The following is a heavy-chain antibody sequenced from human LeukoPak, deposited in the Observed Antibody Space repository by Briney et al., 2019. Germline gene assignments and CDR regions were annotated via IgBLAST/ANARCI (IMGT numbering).Heavy chain of an antibody. CDR1: GLTFSNYG. CDR2: IWFDGSNK. J-gene: IGHJ4*02. V-gene: IGHV3-33*01. Sequence: GGSLRLSCAASGLTFSNYGMHWVRQAPGKGLEWVAVIWFDGSNKYYADSVKGRFTISRDNSKNTLYLQMDSLRAEDAAVYYCARDIVPTITWWYFDYWGQGTLVTVSS. D-gene: IGHD5-12*01. CDR3: ARDIVPTITWWYFDY.